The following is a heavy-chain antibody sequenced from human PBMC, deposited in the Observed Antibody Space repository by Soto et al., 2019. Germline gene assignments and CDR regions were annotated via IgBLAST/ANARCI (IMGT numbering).Heavy chain of an antibody. V-gene: IGHV4-59*01. CDR2: IYDGGST. J-gene: IGHJ5*02. CDR1: GDTIGNYF. Sequence: SETQPLTYAVSGDTIGNYFWNWLRQPPGQGLEWIGQIYDGGSTKYNPSLKSRVTISIDTSKNQFSLKLTSVTAADTAVYYCAKDKSGGYFNWLGPWGQGILVTVSS. D-gene: IGHD1-26*01. CDR3: AKDKSGGYFNWLGP.